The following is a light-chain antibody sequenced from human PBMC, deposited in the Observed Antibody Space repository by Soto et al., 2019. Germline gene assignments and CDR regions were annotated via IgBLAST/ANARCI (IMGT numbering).Light chain of an antibody. CDR3: SSYASSSTLYV. CDR2: HVS. Sequence: QSALTQPASVSGSPGQSITISCTGTSSDVGGYNYVSWYQQHPGKAPKLMIYHVSNRPSGVSNRFSGSKSGTTASLTISGLQAEDEADYYCSSYASSSTLYVFGAGTKLTVL. J-gene: IGLJ1*01. V-gene: IGLV2-14*03. CDR1: SSDVGGYNY.